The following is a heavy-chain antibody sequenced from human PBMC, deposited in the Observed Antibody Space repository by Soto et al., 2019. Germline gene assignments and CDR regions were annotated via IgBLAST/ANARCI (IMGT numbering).Heavy chain of an antibody. CDR3: AKGPIGIAATGTGDS. D-gene: IGHD6-13*01. V-gene: IGHV3-23*01. J-gene: IGHJ4*02. CDR2: ISGSGEST. Sequence: EVQLLESGGGLLEPGGSLRLSCAASGFTFSTYAMSWVRQAPGKGLEWVSAISGSGESTYYADSVKGRFTISRDNSKNTLYLQMNSLRAEDTAVYYCAKGPIGIAATGTGDSWGQGTLVTVSS. CDR1: GFTFSTYA.